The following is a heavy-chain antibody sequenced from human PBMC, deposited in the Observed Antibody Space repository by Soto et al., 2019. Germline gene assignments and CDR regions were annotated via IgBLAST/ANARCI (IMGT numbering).Heavy chain of an antibody. Sequence: QVQLVQSGAEVKKPGASVKVSCKASGYTFTSYAISWVRQAPGQGLEWMGGISAYKGNTKYAQKVQGRVTMTTDTSTSTADMELRSLRSDDTAVYYCAREGTPEDYWGQGTLVTVSS. CDR1: GYTFTSYA. V-gene: IGHV1-18*01. J-gene: IGHJ4*02. D-gene: IGHD1-1*01. CDR2: ISAYKGNT. CDR3: AREGTPEDY.